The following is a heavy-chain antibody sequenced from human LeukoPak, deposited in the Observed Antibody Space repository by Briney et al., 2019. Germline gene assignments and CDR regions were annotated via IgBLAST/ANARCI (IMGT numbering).Heavy chain of an antibody. CDR1: GDSVSSNSAT. J-gene: IGHJ4*02. V-gene: IGHV6-1*01. CDR2: TYYRSKWYN. CDR3: ARECEGCGWPFDY. Sequence: SQTLSLTCAFSGDSVSSNSATWNWIRQSPSRGLEWLGRTYYRSKWYNDYAVSVRSRITINPDTSKNQFSLQLKSVTPDDTAVYYCARECEGCGWPFDYWGQGTLVTVSS. D-gene: IGHD6-19*01.